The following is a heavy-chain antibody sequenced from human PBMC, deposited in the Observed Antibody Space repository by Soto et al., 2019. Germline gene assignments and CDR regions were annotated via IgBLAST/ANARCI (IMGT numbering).Heavy chain of an antibody. CDR2: IYWDDDK. J-gene: IGHJ4*02. CDR3: AQRKWGDFIAAAVY. D-gene: IGHD6-13*01. Sequence: QITLKESGPTLVKPTQTLTLTCTFSGFSLSTSGVGVGWIRQPPGKALEWLALIYWDDDKRYSPSLKSRLTITKDTSKIQVVLTMTNMDPVDTATYYCAQRKWGDFIAAAVYWGQGTLVTVSS. CDR1: GFSLSTSGVG. V-gene: IGHV2-5*02.